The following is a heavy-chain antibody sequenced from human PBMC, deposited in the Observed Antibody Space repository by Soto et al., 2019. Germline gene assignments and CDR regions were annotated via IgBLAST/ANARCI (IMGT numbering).Heavy chain of an antibody. CDR3: ARAGRAVDFDY. D-gene: IGHD6-19*01. V-gene: IGHV4-4*02. J-gene: IGHJ4*02. Sequence: QVQLQESGPGLVKPSGTLSLTCVVSGDSISNNNWWSWVRQPPGKGLEWIGEIHHSGSTNYNPSPKGRVTLTLDQAKNEFPPEGRSVTAADTAVYYCARAGRAVDFDYWGQGALVTVSS. CDR1: GDSISNNNW. CDR2: IHHSGST.